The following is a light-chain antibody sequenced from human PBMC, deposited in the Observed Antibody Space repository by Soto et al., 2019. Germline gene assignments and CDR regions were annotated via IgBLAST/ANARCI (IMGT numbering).Light chain of an antibody. J-gene: IGLJ2*01. Sequence: QSALTQPPSASGSPGQSLTISCTGTSSDIGSYNYVSWYQQHPGKAPRLLIYEVTKRPSGVPDRFSGSKSGKTASLTVSGLQAEDEGDYYCCSYAGNKILIFGGGTQLTVL. V-gene: IGLV2-8*01. CDR2: EVT. CDR1: SSDIGSYNY. CDR3: CSYAGNKILI.